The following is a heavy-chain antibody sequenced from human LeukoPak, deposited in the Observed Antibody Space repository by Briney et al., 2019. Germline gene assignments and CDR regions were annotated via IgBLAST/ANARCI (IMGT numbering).Heavy chain of an antibody. D-gene: IGHD5-18*01. V-gene: IGHV3-23*01. CDR1: GITFSNYA. J-gene: IGHJ4*02. CDR3: AGRVTGYSSGYVY. Sequence: GGSLRLSCVASGITFSNYAVSWVRQAPEKGLDWVSVISGSAHKIRYADSVEGRFTISRDNSENIVYLQMNNLRAEDTAVYYCAGRVTGYSSGYVYWGQGTLVTVSS. CDR2: ISGSAHKI.